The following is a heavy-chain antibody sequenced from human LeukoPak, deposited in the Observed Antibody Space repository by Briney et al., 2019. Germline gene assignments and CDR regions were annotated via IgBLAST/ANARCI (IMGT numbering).Heavy chain of an antibody. CDR1: GGSISGTSYC. CDR2: HYHTGRI. Sequence: SETLSLTCSVSGGSISGTSYCWGWIRQPPGKGPEWIGSHYHTGRIYHNPSLNSRVTISVDTSKNQFSLKLSSVTDADTAVYYCARDGSDNWGLFDKWGRGTLVTVSS. CDR3: ARDGSDNWGLFDK. J-gene: IGHJ4*02. V-gene: IGHV4-39*07. D-gene: IGHD1-1*01.